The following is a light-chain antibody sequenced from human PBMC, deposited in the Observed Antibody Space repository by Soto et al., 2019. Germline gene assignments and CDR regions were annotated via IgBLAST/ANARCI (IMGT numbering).Light chain of an antibody. V-gene: IGLV1-40*01. Sequence: QSVLTQPPSVAGAPGQRVTISCTGSSSNIGAGYDVHWYQQLPGTAPKLLIFGNNNRPSGVPDRFSGSKSGTSASLAITGLQAEDDADYYCQYYDSSVSGWVFGGGTKLTVL. J-gene: IGLJ3*02. CDR1: SSNIGAGYD. CDR2: GNN. CDR3: QYYDSSVSGWV.